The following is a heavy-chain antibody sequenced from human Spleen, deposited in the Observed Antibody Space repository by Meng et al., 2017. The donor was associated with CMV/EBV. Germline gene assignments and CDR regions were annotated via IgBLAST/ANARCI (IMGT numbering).Heavy chain of an antibody. CDR1: GGSFSGYY. V-gene: IGHV4-34*01. Sequence: SQTLSLTCAVSGGSFSGYYWSWIRQPPGKGLEWIGEINHSGSTNYNPSLKSRVTISVDTSKNQFSLKLSSVTAADTAVYYCVRGASWRIAAAGFPFDYFDYWGQGTLVTVSS. D-gene: IGHD6-13*01. CDR3: VRGASWRIAAAGFPFDYFDY. J-gene: IGHJ4*02. CDR2: INHSGST.